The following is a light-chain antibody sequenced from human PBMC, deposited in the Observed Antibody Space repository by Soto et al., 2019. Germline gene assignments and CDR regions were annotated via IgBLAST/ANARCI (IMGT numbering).Light chain of an antibody. J-gene: IGKJ2*01. Sequence: IQMTQSPSTLAASVGDTVTMTCRSSSKWLAWYQKKPGKAPKLLIYDVSNLERGVPPRFSGSTSGAESTLTITGLQPDDLGTYYCQHTTDFTVGQGTKVDSK. CDR3: QHTTDFT. V-gene: IGKV1-5*01. CDR1: SSSKW. CDR2: DVS.